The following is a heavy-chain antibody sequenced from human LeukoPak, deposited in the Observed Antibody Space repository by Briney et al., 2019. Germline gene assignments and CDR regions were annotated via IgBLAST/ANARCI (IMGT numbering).Heavy chain of an antibody. Sequence: PSETLSLTCTVSGGSISSSNYYWGWIRQPPGKGLEWIGSISYSGTTYYNPSLKSRVTIFVDTSKNQFSLKLSSVTAADTAVYYCASKQWVYYYMDVWGKGTTVTVSS. J-gene: IGHJ6*03. CDR1: GGSISSSNYY. D-gene: IGHD1-26*01. V-gene: IGHV4-39*01. CDR2: ISYSGTT. CDR3: ASKQWVYYYMDV.